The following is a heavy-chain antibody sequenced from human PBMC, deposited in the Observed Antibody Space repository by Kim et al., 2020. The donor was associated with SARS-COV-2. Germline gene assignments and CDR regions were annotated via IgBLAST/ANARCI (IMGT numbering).Heavy chain of an antibody. D-gene: IGHD6-13*01. Sequence: SETLSLTCGVYGGSFSGHYWTWIRQSPGKGLEWIGEIYHSGSTNYNSYIKNRVTISVDTSRNQFSLKMSSVTATDTAEYYCARAPAAAGTIDYWGQGTLVSVSS. J-gene: IGHJ4*02. CDR1: GGSFSGHY. V-gene: IGHV4-34*01. CDR3: ARAPAAAGTIDY. CDR2: IYHSGST.